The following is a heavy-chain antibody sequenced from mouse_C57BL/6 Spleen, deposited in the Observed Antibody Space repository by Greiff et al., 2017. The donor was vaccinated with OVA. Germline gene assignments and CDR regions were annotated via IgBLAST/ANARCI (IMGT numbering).Heavy chain of an antibody. Sequence: EVKLMESGGGLVKPGGSLKLSCAASGFTFSDYGMHWVRQAPEKGLEWVAYISSGSSTHNYADTVKGRFTISRDNAKNTLFLQMTSLRSEYTALYYCARRGYDYPYAMDYWGQGTSVTVSS. CDR3: ARRGYDYPYAMDY. V-gene: IGHV5-17*01. CDR1: GFTFSDYG. J-gene: IGHJ4*01. D-gene: IGHD2-4*01. CDR2: ISSGSSTH.